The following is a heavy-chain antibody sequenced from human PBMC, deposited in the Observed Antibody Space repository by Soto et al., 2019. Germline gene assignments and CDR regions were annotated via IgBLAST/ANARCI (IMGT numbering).Heavy chain of an antibody. CDR2: IIPIFGTA. Sequence: QVQLVQSGAEVKKPGSSVKVSCKASGGTFSSYAISWVRQAPGQGLEWMGGIIPIFGTANYAQKFQGRVTITADKSTSTDYMELSSLRSEDTAVYYCARDRGQHLHYGMDVWGQGTTVTVSS. J-gene: IGHJ6*02. CDR3: ARDRGQHLHYGMDV. D-gene: IGHD6-13*01. V-gene: IGHV1-69*06. CDR1: GGTFSSYA.